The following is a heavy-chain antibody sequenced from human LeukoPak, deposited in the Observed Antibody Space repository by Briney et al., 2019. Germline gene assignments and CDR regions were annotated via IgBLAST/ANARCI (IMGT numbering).Heavy chain of an antibody. V-gene: IGHV3-21*01. D-gene: IGHD6-19*01. CDR2: ISSSSSYI. J-gene: IGHJ5*02. CDR3: ARSPAVAGTTSVWFDP. CDR1: GFTFSSYS. Sequence: GGFLRLFCAASGFTFSSYSMNWVRQAPGKGLEWVSSISSSSSYIYYADSVKGRFTISRDNAKNSLYLQMNSLRAEDTAVYYCARSPAVAGTTSVWFDPWGQGTLVTVSS.